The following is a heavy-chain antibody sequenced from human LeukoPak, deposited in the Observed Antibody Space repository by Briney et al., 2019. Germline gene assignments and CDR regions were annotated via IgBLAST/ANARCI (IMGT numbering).Heavy chain of an antibody. CDR3: ALIGDHAWFDP. Sequence: ASVKVSCKASGYTFSGYYISWARRAPGQGLEWMGWVNPNSGGTNYAPEFQGRLTMTRDTSITTAYMELSTLRSDDTAVYYCALIGDHAWFDPWGQGTLVTVSA. CDR2: VNPNSGGT. D-gene: IGHD3-10*01. J-gene: IGHJ5*02. V-gene: IGHV1-2*02. CDR1: GYTFSGYY.